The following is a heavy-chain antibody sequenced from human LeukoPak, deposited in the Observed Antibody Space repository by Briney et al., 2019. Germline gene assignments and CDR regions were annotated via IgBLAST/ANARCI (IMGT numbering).Heavy chain of an antibody. CDR2: ISYDGSNK. CDR1: GFTFSSYA. CDR3: ANLGLLSFDF. J-gene: IGHJ4*02. V-gene: IGHV3-30*04. Sequence: PGGSLRLSCAASGFTFSSYAMSWVRPAPGKGLEWVAVISYDGSNKYYADSVKGRFTISRDNSKNTLYLQMNSLRPEDTAVYYCANLGLLSFDFWGQGTLVTVSS. D-gene: IGHD5/OR15-5a*01.